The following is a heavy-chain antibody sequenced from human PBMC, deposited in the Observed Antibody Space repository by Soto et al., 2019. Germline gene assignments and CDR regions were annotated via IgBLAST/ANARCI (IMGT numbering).Heavy chain of an antibody. J-gene: IGHJ6*02. D-gene: IGHD3-3*01. CDR1: GFTFSSYG. CDR3: AKTWSGYYISYYYYGMDV. V-gene: IGHV3-30*18. Sequence: GGSLRLSCAASGFTFSSYGMHWGLQAPCRGLEWVAVISYDGSNKYYADSVKGRFTISRDNSKNTLYLQMNSLRAEDTAVYYCAKTWSGYYISYYYYGMDVWGQGTTVTVSS. CDR2: ISYDGSNK.